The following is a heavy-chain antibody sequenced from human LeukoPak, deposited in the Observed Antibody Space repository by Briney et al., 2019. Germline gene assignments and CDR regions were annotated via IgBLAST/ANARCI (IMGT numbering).Heavy chain of an antibody. V-gene: IGHV1-46*01. D-gene: IGHD6-19*01. CDR1: GYTLTSYY. J-gene: IGHJ4*02. CDR2: INPSGGST. CDR3: ARGRGSGWYKYYFDY. Sequence: ASVKVSCKASGYTLTSYYMHWVRQAPGQGLEWKGRINPSGGSTSYAQKFQGRVTMTRNTSISTAYMELSSLRSEDTAVYYCARGRGSGWYKYYFDYWGQGTLVTVSS.